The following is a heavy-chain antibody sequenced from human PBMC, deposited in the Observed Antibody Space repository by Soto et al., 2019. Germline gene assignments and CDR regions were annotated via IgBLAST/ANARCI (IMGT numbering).Heavy chain of an antibody. CDR2: ISSSSSYI. D-gene: IGHD6-13*01. J-gene: IGHJ6*03. Sequence: EVQLVESGGGLVKPGGSLRLSCAASGFTFSSYSMNWVRQAPGKGLEWVSSISSSSSYIYYADSVKGRFTISRDNAKNSLYLQMNSLRAEDTAVYYCARGLSSSRAYYYYYMVVWGKGTTVTVSS. CDR1: GFTFSSYS. V-gene: IGHV3-21*01. CDR3: ARGLSSSRAYYYYYMVV.